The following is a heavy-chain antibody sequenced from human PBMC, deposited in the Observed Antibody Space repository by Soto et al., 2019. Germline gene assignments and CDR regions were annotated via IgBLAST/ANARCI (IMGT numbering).Heavy chain of an antibody. D-gene: IGHD6-13*01. CDR2: IYSGGTT. CDR1: GFIVSSNY. CDR3: ARGAYGSSWYFDY. V-gene: IGHV3-66*01. Sequence: GALRLSCAASGFIVSSNYMSWVRQAPGKGLEWVSIIYSGGTTYYADSVKGRFTISRDNSKNTLYLQMNNLRAEDTAVYYCARGAYGSSWYFDYWGQGTLVTVSS. J-gene: IGHJ4*02.